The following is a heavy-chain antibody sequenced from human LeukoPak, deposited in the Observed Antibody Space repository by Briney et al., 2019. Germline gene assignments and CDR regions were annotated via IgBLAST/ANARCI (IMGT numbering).Heavy chain of an antibody. D-gene: IGHD5/OR15-5a*01. CDR2: ISGNGAGT. J-gene: IGHJ4*02. CDR1: GFTFTTYT. V-gene: IGHV3-23*01. CDR3: AKVSWESTSQDFDC. Sequence: PGGSLRLSCAASGFTFTTYTMNWVRQAPGKGLEWVSGISGNGAGTYYRDSVKGRFTISRDNSKNTLYLQMDSLRAEDTAVYYCAKVSWESTSQDFDCWGQGTLVTVSS.